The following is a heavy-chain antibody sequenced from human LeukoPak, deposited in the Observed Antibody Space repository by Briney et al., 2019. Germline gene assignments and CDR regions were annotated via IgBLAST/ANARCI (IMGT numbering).Heavy chain of an antibody. D-gene: IGHD2-21*02. Sequence: GGSLRLSCAASGFTFSSYWMNWVRQAPGKGLEWVANIKQDGSEKFYVDSVKGRFTISRDNAKNSLNLQMNSLRAEDTAVYYWAREGVTDFDYWGQGTLVTVSS. CDR1: GFTFSSYW. V-gene: IGHV3-7*01. CDR3: AREGVTDFDY. CDR2: IKQDGSEK. J-gene: IGHJ4*02.